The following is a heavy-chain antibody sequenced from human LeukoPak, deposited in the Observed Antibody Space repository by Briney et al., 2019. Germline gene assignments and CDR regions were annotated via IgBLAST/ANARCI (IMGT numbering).Heavy chain of an antibody. CDR1: GFTFSSYE. CDR2: ISSSGSTI. J-gene: IGHJ2*01. D-gene: IGHD3-9*01. Sequence: GGPLSLSCAASGFTFSSYEMTWVPRAPGKGLEWVSNISSSGSTIYYADSVKGRFTISRDNAKNSLYLQMNSLRAEDTAVYYCARAQYYDILTGYYYGSWYFDLWGRGTLVTVSS. V-gene: IGHV3-48*03. CDR3: ARAQYYDILTGYYYGSWYFDL.